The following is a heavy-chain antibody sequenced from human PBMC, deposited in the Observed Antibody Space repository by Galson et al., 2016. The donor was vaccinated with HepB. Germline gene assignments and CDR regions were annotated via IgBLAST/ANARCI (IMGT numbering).Heavy chain of an antibody. Sequence: SLRLSCAASGFNFRTYAMSWVRQAPGKGPEWVSSISGGGTSKYYADSVTGRITISRDNSKNTLYLQMNSLRDEDVAVYLCAKPARWFGELYAFDSWGRGTLVAVSS. V-gene: IGHV3-23*01. CDR1: GFNFRTYA. CDR2: ISGGGTSK. D-gene: IGHD3-10*01. J-gene: IGHJ4*02. CDR3: AKPARWFGELYAFDS.